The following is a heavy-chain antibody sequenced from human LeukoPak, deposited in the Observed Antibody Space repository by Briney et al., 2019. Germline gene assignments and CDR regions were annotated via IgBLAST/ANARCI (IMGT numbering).Heavy chain of an antibody. D-gene: IGHD1-26*01. Sequence: GGSLRLSCTASGFTFGDYGMSWVRQAPGKGLEWVGFIRSKDYCGTTEYAPSVIGTFTISRDAPKTIPYLQINSLKTEDTAVYYCTRDPSGAMLKHYYFDYWGQGTLVTVSS. J-gene: IGHJ4*02. CDR1: GFTFGDYG. CDR2: IRSKDYCGTT. V-gene: IGHV3-49*04. CDR3: TRDPSGAMLKHYYFDY.